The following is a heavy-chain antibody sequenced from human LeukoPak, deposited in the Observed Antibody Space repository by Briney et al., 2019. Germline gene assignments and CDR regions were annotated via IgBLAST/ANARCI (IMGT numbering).Heavy chain of an antibody. D-gene: IGHD6-19*01. J-gene: IGHJ5*02. V-gene: IGHV1-18*01. Sequence: ASVKVSCKASGYTFTSYDISWVRQAPGQGLEWMGWISAYNGNTNYAQKFQGRVTMTTDTSTSTAYMELRSLRSDDTAVCYCARDLRTAVAGNWFDPWGQGTLVTVSS. CDR2: ISAYNGNT. CDR3: ARDLRTAVAGNWFDP. CDR1: GYTFTSYD.